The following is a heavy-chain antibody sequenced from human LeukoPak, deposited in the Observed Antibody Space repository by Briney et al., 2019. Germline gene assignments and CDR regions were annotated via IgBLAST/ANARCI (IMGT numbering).Heavy chain of an antibody. CDR2: IWYDGSNK. D-gene: IGHD5-18*01. J-gene: IGHJ6*02. CDR1: GFTFSNYG. CDR3: ARDRGYSYGYFDDGMDV. V-gene: IGHV3-33*01. Sequence: GGSLTLSCAASGFTFSNYGMHWVRQAAGKGLEWVAVIWYDGSNKYYADPVTGRFTISRDNSMNTLYLQMNSLRAEDTAVYYCARDRGYSYGYFDDGMDVWGQGTTVTVPS.